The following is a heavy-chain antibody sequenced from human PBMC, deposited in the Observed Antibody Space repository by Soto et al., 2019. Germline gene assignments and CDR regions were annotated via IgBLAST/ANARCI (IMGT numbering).Heavy chain of an antibody. CDR3: AAGVTTFDY. CDR1: GTSLSGLP. Sequence: ASVKVSCKVSGTSLSGLPMHWVRQAPGKGLEWMGSLDYEEGERSFAHRFQGRLTVTEDTSTDTAYMELSSLMSEDTAVYYCAAGVTTFDYWGQVTLGTVSS. J-gene: IGHJ4*02. CDR2: LDYEEGER. V-gene: IGHV1-24*01. D-gene: IGHD4-17*01.